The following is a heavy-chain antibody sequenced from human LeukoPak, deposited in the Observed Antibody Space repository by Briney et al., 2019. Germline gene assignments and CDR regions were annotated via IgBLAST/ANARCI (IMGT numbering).Heavy chain of an antibody. V-gene: IGHV4-39*07. CDR1: GASISRSSYY. J-gene: IGHJ4*02. D-gene: IGHD7-27*01. CDR2: IFYSGGPT. CDR3: AKEPTGEKSFDS. Sequence: SETLSLTCTVSGASISRSSYYWGWFPQPPGKGLEWIVSIFYSGGPTYYNPSLKSRVTISVDTSKNQFSLKLSFVTAADTAVYYCAKEPTGEKSFDSWGQGTLVTVSS.